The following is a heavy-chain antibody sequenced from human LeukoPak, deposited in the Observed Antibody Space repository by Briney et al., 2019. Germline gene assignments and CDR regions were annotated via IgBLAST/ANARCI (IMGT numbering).Heavy chain of an antibody. CDR1: GGSVSSGSYY. Sequence: KPSETLSLTCTVSGGSVSSGSYYWSWIRQPPGKVLEWIGYIYYSGSTNYNPSLKSRVTISVDTSKNQFSLKLSSVTAADTAVYYCARVLATVTTGGMDVWGKGTTVTVSS. V-gene: IGHV4-61*01. J-gene: IGHJ6*04. CDR2: IYYSGST. CDR3: ARVLATVTTGGMDV. D-gene: IGHD4-17*01.